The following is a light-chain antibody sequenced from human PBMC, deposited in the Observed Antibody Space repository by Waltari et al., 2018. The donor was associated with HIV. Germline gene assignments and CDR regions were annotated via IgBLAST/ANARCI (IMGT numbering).Light chain of an antibody. V-gene: IGKV3-15*01. CDR3: QQYNDWPRT. Sequence: EIVMTQSPATLSASPGARATLSCRASQSVSGNLAWYQQQPGQAPRLLIYGASNRATCFPARFSGSGSGTEFTLTINSLQSEDFAVYYCQQYNDWPRTFGQGTEVEIK. CDR2: GAS. J-gene: IGKJ1*01. CDR1: QSVSGN.